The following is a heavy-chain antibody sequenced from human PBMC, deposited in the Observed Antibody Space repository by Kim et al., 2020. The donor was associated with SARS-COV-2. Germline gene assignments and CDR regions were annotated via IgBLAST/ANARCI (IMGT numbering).Heavy chain of an antibody. CDR2: INHSEST. Sequence: SETLSLTCTVYGGSFSGYYWSWICNRPGTGQEWNGEINHSESTKSNPTPTRQVRITVSTSTNQNPLKLSSVTAAATAVSYYSSVRRGFGVLILSYYY. J-gene: IGHJ6*01. V-gene: IGHV4-34*01. CDR3: SSVRRGFGVLILSYYY. D-gene: IGHD3-3*01. CDR1: GGSFSGYY.